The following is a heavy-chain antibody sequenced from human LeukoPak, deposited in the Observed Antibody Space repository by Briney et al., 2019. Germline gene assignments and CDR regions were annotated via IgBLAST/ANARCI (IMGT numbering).Heavy chain of an antibody. CDR1: GYTFTYYG. Sequence: ASVTVSFRTSGYTFTYYGINWVRQAPGQGVEGMGWISDYNGNTKYTQKFQARLTMTPDTFTNTAYMELRSLRSDDTAMYYCARDKSPIRSRSGSESSPLYNCGQGTLVFVSS. V-gene: IGHV1-18*04. J-gene: IGHJ4*02. D-gene: IGHD6-19*01. CDR2: ISDYNGNT. CDR3: ARDKSPIRSRSGSESSPLYN.